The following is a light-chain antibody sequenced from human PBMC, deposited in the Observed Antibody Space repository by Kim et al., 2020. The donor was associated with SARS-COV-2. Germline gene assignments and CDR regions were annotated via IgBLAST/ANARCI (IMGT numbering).Light chain of an antibody. J-gene: IGLJ3*02. CDR1: CSNKGSHT. Sequence: GQKLIISGSGSCSNKGSHTEKRYQLPPGTAPELLVFRFDQRPSGVRGRFSGSRSGTSASLAISGHQSEDEADYYCAAWDDSLNGPVFGGGTKLTVL. CDR3: AAWDDSLNGPV. V-gene: IGLV1-44*01. CDR2: RFD.